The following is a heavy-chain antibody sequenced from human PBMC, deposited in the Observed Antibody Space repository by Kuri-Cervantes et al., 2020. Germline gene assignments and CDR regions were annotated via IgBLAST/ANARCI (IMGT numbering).Heavy chain of an antibody. V-gene: IGHV4-34*01. CDR3: ARSERYSYGYDY. CDR2: IHYSGGT. D-gene: IGHD5-18*01. CDR1: GGSLSGYY. J-gene: IGHJ4*02. Sequence: SQTLSLTCAVYGGSLSGYYWTWIRQPPGKGLEWIGSIHYSGGTYYNPTLNSRVTMSVDTSKNQFSLRLTSMTAADTALYYCARSERYSYGYDYWGQGTLVTVSS.